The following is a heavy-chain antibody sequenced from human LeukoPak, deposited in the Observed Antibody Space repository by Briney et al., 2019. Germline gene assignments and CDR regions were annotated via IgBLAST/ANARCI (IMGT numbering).Heavy chain of an antibody. D-gene: IGHD6-13*01. J-gene: IGHJ5*01. V-gene: IGHV1-2*02. CDR3: ARPQQNNWFDS. Sequence: GASVKVSCKASGYTFSDHYIHWVRQAPGQGLEWMGWMNPSRGGTVYAQKFQGRVTMTRDTSISTAYLELSSLQFDDTAVYFCARPQQNNWFDSWGQGTLVTVSS. CDR1: GYTFSDHY. CDR2: MNPSRGGT.